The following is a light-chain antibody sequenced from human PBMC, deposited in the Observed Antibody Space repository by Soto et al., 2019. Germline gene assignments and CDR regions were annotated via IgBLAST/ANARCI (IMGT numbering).Light chain of an antibody. CDR2: AAS. J-gene: IGKJ3*01. CDR3: QQSYRTPFT. Sequence: DIQMTQSPSSLSASVGDRVSLTCRASQSISNYVNWYQQKPGKAPKLLIYAASNLHSGVPSRFSGSGSGTDFTLTISSLQPEDFATYYSQQSYRTPFTFGPGTKVDIK. V-gene: IGKV1-39*01. CDR1: QSISNY.